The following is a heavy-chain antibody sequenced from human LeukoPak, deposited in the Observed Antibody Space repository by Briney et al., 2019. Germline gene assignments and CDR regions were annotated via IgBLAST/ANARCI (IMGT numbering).Heavy chain of an antibody. D-gene: IGHD1-14*01. CDR3: ARLNLTYYYYYMDV. CDR2: IYHSGST. V-gene: IGHV4-38-2*01. CDR1: GYSISSGYY. J-gene: IGHJ6*03. Sequence: SETLSLTCAVPGYSISSGYYWGWIRQPPGKGLEWIGSIYHSGSTYYNPSLKSRVTISVDTSKNQFSLKLSSVTAADTAVYYCARLNLTYYYYYMDVWGKGTTVTVSS.